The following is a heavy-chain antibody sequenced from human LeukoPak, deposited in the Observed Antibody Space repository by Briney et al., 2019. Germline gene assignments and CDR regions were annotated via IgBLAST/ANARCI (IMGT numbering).Heavy chain of an antibody. D-gene: IGHD3-16*01. CDR1: GFTFDDYA. CDR2: ISWNSGSI. Sequence: GRSLRHSCAASGFTFDDYAMHWVRQAPGKGLEWVSGISWNSGSIGYADSVKGRFTISRDNAKNSLYLQMNSLRAEDTALYYCAKEDRRGRHFDYWGQGTLVTVSS. J-gene: IGHJ4*02. V-gene: IGHV3-9*01. CDR3: AKEDRRGRHFDY.